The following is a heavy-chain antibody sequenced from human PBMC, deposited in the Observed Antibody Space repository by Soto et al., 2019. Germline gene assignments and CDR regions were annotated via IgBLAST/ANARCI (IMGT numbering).Heavy chain of an antibody. CDR1: GYTFTSYD. CDR2: MNPNSGNT. V-gene: IGHV1-8*01. D-gene: IGHD3-3*01. J-gene: IGHJ6*02. CDR3: ARGRFLESGMDV. Sequence: QVQLVQSGAEVKKPGASVKVSCKASGYTFTSYDINWVRQATGQGLEWMGWMNPNSGNTGYAQKFQGRATKTRNTSLSTAYMELSSLRSEDTAVYYCARGRFLESGMDVWGQGTTVTVSS.